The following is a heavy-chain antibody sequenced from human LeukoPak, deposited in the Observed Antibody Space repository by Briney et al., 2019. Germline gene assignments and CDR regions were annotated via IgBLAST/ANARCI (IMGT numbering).Heavy chain of an antibody. CDR3: AKGAYCGGDCYPDYFDY. CDR1: GFTFSSYA. V-gene: IGHV3-23*01. CDR2: ISGSGGST. Sequence: GGSLRLSCAASGFTFSSYAMSWVRQAPGKGLEWVSAISGSGGSTYYADSVKGRFTIPRDNSKNTLYLQMNSLRAEDTAVYYCAKGAYCGGDCYPDYFDYWGQGTLVTVSS. D-gene: IGHD2-21*02. J-gene: IGHJ4*02.